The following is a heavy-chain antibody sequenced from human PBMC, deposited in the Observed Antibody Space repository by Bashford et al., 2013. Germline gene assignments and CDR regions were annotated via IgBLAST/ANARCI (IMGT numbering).Heavy chain of an antibody. D-gene: IGHD3-22*01. J-gene: IGHJ4*02. CDR3: AKDSYYYDTTGFYIFEY. V-gene: IGHV3-30-3*02. CDR2: ISYDGSNK. Sequence: VRQAPGKGLEWVAVISYDGSNKYYADSVKGRFTISRDNSKNTLYLQMISLGAEDTAVYHCAKDSYYYDTTGFYIFEYWGQGTLVTVSS.